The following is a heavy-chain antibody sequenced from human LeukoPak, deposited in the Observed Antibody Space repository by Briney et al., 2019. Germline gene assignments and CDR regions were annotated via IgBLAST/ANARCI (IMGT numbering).Heavy chain of an antibody. J-gene: IGHJ4*02. Sequence: SETLSLTCAVYGGSFSGYYWSWIRQPPGKGLEWLGEINHSGSTNYNPSLKSRVTISVDTSKNQFSLKLSSVTAADTAVYYCARRSAPLVVPAALDYWGQGTLGTVSA. D-gene: IGHD2-2*01. CDR1: GGSFSGYY. V-gene: IGHV4-34*01. CDR2: INHSGST. CDR3: ARRSAPLVVPAALDY.